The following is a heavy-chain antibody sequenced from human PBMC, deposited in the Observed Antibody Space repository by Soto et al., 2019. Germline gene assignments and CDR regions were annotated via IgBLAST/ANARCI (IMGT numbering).Heavy chain of an antibody. CDR3: ARVLPIIAAAGTYNWFDP. J-gene: IGHJ5*02. Sequence: GASVKVSCKASVGTFSSYAISWVRPAPGQGLEWMGWIIPYIGNTNYAQKLQGRVTMTTDTSTSTAYMELRSLRSDDTAVYYCARVLPIIAAAGTYNWFDPWGQGTLVTVSS. CDR1: VGTFSSYA. D-gene: IGHD6-13*01. V-gene: IGHV1-18*01. CDR2: IIPYIGNT.